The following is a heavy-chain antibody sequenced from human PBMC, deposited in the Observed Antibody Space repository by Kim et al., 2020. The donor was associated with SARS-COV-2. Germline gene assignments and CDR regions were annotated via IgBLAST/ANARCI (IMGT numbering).Heavy chain of an antibody. D-gene: IGHD1-7*01. CDR2: IYYSGST. Sequence: SETLSLTCTVSGGSISSSSYYWGWIRQPPGKGLEWIGSIYYSGSTYYNPSLKSRVTISVDTSKNQFSLKLSSVTAADTAVYYCARHANYFRINWGQGTLVTVSS. V-gene: IGHV4-39*01. CDR1: GGSISSSSYY. CDR3: ARHANYFRIN. J-gene: IGHJ4*02.